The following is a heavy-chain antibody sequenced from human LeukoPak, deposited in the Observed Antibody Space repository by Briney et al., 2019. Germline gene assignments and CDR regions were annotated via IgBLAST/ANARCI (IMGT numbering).Heavy chain of an antibody. CDR3: ARVRDGYNGFDY. V-gene: IGHV1-2*02. CDR1: GYTFTGYY. CDR2: INPNSGGT. D-gene: IGHD5-24*01. J-gene: IGHJ4*02. Sequence: GASVKVSCKASGYTFTGYYMHWVRQASGQGLEWMGWINPNSGGTNYAQKFQGRVTMTRDTSISTAYMELSRLRSDDTAVYYCARVRDGYNGFDYWGQGTLVTVSS.